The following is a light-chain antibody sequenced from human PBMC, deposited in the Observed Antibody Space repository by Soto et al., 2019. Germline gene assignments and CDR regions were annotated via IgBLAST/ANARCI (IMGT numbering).Light chain of an antibody. CDR2: GAS. V-gene: IGKV3-15*01. Sequence: EIVMPQSPATLSVSPGERATLSCRASQSVSSNLAWYQQRPGQAPRLLIYGASTRATGIPARFSGSRSGTEFTLSISSLQSEEFAVYHCQQYENWPLTYGGGTKVEIK. CDR3: QQYENWPLT. CDR1: QSVSSN. J-gene: IGKJ4*01.